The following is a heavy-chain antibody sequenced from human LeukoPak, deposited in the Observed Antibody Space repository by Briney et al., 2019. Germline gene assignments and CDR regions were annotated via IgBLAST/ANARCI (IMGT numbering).Heavy chain of an antibody. CDR3: RAATMGYYFDY. CDR2: INHSGST. Sequence: SETLSLTCAVYGGSFSGYYWSWIRQPPGKGLEWIGEINHSGSTNYNPSLKSRVTISVDTSKNQFSLKLSSVTAADTAVYYCRAATMGYYFDYWGQGTLVTVSS. D-gene: IGHD5-12*01. J-gene: IGHJ4*02. V-gene: IGHV4-34*01. CDR1: GGSFSGYY.